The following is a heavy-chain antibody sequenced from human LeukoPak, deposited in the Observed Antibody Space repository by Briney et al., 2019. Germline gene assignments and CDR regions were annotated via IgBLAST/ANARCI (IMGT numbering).Heavy chain of an antibody. CDR1: GFSFSSYW. D-gene: IGHD6-13*01. CDR2: INSDGSST. J-gene: IGHJ4*02. CDR3: ARGGAAAGLDY. Sequence: GGSVRLSCVASGFSFSSYWMHWVRQAPGKGLVWVSRINSDGSSTNYADSVKGRFTISRDNAKNTLYLQMNSLRAENTAVYYGARGGAAAGLDYWGQGTLVTVSS. V-gene: IGHV3-74*01.